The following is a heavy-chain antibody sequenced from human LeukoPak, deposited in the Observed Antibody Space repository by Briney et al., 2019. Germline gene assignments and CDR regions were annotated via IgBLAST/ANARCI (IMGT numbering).Heavy chain of an antibody. CDR3: VKQVVVTALKSNYFDY. CDR2: ITSSGGST. V-gene: IGHV3-23*01. CDR1: GFTFSNYA. D-gene: IGHD2-21*02. Sequence: PGGSLRLSCAASGFTFSNYAMSWVRQAPGKGLEWVSSITSSGGSTYYADSVKGRFTISRDNSESTLYLQMNSLRAEDTAVYYCVKQVVVTALKSNYFDYWGQGTLVTVSS. J-gene: IGHJ4*02.